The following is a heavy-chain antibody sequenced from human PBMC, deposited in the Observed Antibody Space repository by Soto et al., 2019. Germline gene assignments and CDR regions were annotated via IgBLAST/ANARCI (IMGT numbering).Heavy chain of an antibody. CDR3: ARDIGSSWYDNYYYGMDV. Sequence: GASVKVSCKAPGYTFTSYYMHWVRQAPGQGLEWMGIINPSGGSTSYAQKFQGRVTMTRDTSTSTVYMELSSLRSEDTAVYYCARDIGSSWYDNYYYGMDVWGQGTTVTVSS. CDR2: INPSGGST. D-gene: IGHD6-13*01. J-gene: IGHJ6*02. CDR1: GYTFTSYY. V-gene: IGHV1-46*01.